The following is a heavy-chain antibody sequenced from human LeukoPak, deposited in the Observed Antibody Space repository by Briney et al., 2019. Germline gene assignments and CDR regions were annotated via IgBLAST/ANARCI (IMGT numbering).Heavy chain of an antibody. CDR1: GFTFSNYA. V-gene: IGHV3-23*01. CDR3: AKGAYDYIEIAYFDY. D-gene: IGHD5-12*01. J-gene: IGHJ4*02. Sequence: GGSLRLSCAASGFTFSNYAVNWVRQAPGKGLEWVAVLIGSSGATDYVDSVKGRFTISRDNSKNTLFLQMNSLRAEDTAIYYCAKGAYDYIEIAYFDYWGQGALVTVSS. CDR2: LIGSSGAT.